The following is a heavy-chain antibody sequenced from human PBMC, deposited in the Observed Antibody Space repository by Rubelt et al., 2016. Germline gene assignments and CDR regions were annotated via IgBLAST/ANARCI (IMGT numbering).Heavy chain of an antibody. J-gene: IGHJ6*02. CDR1: GGSFSDYY. CDR3: ARGVWRGYCSGGTCYPSKYYGLDV. Sequence: QVQLQQWGAGLLKPSETLSLTCDVYGGSFSDYYWSFIRQPPGKGLEWIGEINHSGSTNYNPSLKSRVTISVDTAKNQFSLKLTSVTAADTAVYYCARGVWRGYCSGGTCYPSKYYGLDVWGQGTTVTVSS. D-gene: IGHD2-15*01. CDR2: INHSGST. V-gene: IGHV4-34*01.